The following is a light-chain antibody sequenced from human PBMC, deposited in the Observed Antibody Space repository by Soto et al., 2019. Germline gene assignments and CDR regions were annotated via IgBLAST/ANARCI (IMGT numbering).Light chain of an antibody. V-gene: IGKV3-11*01. J-gene: IGKJ3*01. CDR2: DAS. CDR3: QQRSNWPPLFT. Sequence: EIVLTQSPATLSLSPGERATLSCRASQSVSSYLAWYQQKPGQAPRLLIYDASNRATGIPARFSGSGSGTDFTLTISSLEPEDFAVYDCQQRSNWPPLFTFCPGTKVDIK. CDR1: QSVSSY.